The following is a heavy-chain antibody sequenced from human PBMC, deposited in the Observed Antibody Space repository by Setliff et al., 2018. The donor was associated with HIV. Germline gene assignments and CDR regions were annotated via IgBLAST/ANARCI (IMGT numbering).Heavy chain of an antibody. CDR1: GYTFTDYY. CDR3: ARADYGDHLDY. Sequence: ASVKVSCKASGYTFTDYYIHWVRQAPGHGLEWVGRINPKSGVTSYAQNFRARVTMTRDTSSTTAYMELSTLRSDDTALYYCARADYGDHLDYWGQGILVTVSS. D-gene: IGHD4-17*01. V-gene: IGHV1-2*06. J-gene: IGHJ4*02. CDR2: INPKSGVT.